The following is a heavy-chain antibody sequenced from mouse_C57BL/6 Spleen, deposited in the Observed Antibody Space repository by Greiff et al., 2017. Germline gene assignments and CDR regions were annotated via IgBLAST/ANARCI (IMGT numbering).Heavy chain of an antibody. CDR2: ISYDGSN. CDR1: GYSITSGYY. CDR3: AREYPSYFDY. J-gene: IGHJ2*01. V-gene: IGHV3-6*01. D-gene: IGHD5-1-1*01. Sequence: EESGPGLVKPSQSLSLTCSVTGYSITSGYYWNWIRQFPGNKLEWMGYISYDGSNNYNPSLKNRISITRDTSKNQFFLKLNSVTTEDTATYYCAREYPSYFDYWGQGTTLTVSS.